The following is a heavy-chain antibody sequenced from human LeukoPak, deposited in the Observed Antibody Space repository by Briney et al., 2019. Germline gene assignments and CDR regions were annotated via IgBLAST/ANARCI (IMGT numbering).Heavy chain of an antibody. Sequence: SETLSLTCAVSGYSIGSGYYWGWIRQPPRKGLEWIGGIYHSGSTYYNPSLKSRVTISVDTSRNQFSLKLTSVTAADTAVYYCARRNNGYDYLDYWGQGTLVTVSS. CDR1: GYSIGSGYY. V-gene: IGHV4-38-2*01. CDR2: IYHSGST. CDR3: ARRNNGYDYLDY. D-gene: IGHD5-12*01. J-gene: IGHJ4*02.